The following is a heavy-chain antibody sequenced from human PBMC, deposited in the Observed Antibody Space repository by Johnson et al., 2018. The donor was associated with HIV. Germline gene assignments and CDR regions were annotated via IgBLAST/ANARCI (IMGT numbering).Heavy chain of an antibody. V-gene: IGHV3-23*04. J-gene: IGHJ3*02. CDR2: VSGGGGIT. D-gene: IGHD1-26*01. CDR3: ARGGGVVGNAFDI. Sequence: VQLVESGGGWAQPGGSLRLSCVASGFTFSNCAMNWVRQAPGTGLEWVATVSGGGGITYYADSVKGRFTISRDNSKNTLYLQMGSLRAEDMAVYYCARGGGVVGNAFDIWGQGTMVTVSS. CDR1: GFTFSNCA.